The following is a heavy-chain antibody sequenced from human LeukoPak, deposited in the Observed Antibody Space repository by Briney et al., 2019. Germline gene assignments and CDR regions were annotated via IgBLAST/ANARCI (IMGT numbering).Heavy chain of an antibody. CDR1: GGTFSSHA. Sequence: SVKVSCKASGGTFSSHAISWVRQAPGQGLEWMGGIIPIFGTANYAQKFQGRVTITADKSTSTAYMELSSLRSEDTAVYYCARVKTRILYPPTREGFDPWGQGTLVTVSS. V-gene: IGHV1-69*06. CDR3: ARVKTRILYPPTREGFDP. CDR2: IIPIFGTA. D-gene: IGHD2-15*01. J-gene: IGHJ5*02.